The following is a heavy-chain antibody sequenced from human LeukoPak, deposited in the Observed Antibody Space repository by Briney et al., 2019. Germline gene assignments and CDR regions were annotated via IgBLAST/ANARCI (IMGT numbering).Heavy chain of an antibody. V-gene: IGHV3-30-3*01. Sequence: GGSLRLSCAASGFTFSSYAMHWVRQAPGKGLEWVAVISYDGSNKYYADSVKGRFTISRDNSKSTLYLQMNSLRAEDTAVYYCARGPGGFYGDHNYFDYWGQGTLVTVSS. D-gene: IGHD4-17*01. CDR3: ARGPGGFYGDHNYFDY. CDR2: ISYDGSNK. J-gene: IGHJ4*02. CDR1: GFTFSSYA.